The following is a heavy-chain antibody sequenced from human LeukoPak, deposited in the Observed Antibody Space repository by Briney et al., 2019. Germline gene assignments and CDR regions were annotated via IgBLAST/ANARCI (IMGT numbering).Heavy chain of an antibody. CDR3: ARDLSGITISRYFDY. V-gene: IGHV3-21*05. D-gene: IGHD3-9*01. Sequence: GGSLSLSCAVSGFTFSSYEMNWVRQAPGKGLEWVSYISSSSSYIYYADSVEGRFTISRDNAEKSLYLQMNSIRAEDTAVYYCARDLSGITISRYFDYSGQGTLVTVSS. J-gene: IGHJ4*02. CDR2: ISSSSSYI. CDR1: GFTFSSYE.